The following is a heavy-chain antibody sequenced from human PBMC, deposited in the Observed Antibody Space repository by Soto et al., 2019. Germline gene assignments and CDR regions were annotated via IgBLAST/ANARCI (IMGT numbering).Heavy chain of an antibody. J-gene: IGHJ5*02. CDR3: ARDPDYYYGSGSDNWFDP. D-gene: IGHD3-10*01. Sequence: QVQLVQSGAEVKKPGASVKVFCKASGYTFTSYGISWVRQAPGQGLEWMGWISAYNGNTNYAQKLQGRVTMTTDTSTSTAYMELRSLRSDDTAVYYCARDPDYYYGSGSDNWFDPWGQGTLVTVSS. CDR1: GYTFTSYG. CDR2: ISAYNGNT. V-gene: IGHV1-18*01.